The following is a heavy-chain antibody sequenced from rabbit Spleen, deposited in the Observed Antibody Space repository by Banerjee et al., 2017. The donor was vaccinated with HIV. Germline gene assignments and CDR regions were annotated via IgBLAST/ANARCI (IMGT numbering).Heavy chain of an antibody. CDR2: INTVSGTT. CDR1: GFSFRFKDV. J-gene: IGHJ4*01. Sequence: EQLVEAGGGLVKPGASLTLNCKTSGFSFRFKDVMCWVRQAPGKGLEWIGCINTVSGTTVYATWAKGRFTISRTSSTTVALQMTSLTAADTATYFCARDLTGAIGWNFDLWGPGTLVTVS. V-gene: IGHV1S45*01. CDR3: ARDLTGAIGWNFDL. D-gene: IGHD7-1*01.